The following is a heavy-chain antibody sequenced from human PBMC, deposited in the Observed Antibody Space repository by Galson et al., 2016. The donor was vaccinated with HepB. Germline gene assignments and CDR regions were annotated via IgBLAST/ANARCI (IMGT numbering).Heavy chain of an antibody. J-gene: IGHJ4*02. CDR2: ISGSGGST. CDR3: ANEGIFFDSSGYPTTYFDY. Sequence: SLRLSCAASGFTFSTSVMSWVRQAPGKGLEWVSAISGSGGSTYYADSVKGRLTISRDNSKSTLYLQMDSLRAEDTAVYYCANEGIFFDSSGYPTTYFDYWGQGTLVTVSS. V-gene: IGHV3-23*01. D-gene: IGHD3-22*01. CDR1: GFTFSTSV.